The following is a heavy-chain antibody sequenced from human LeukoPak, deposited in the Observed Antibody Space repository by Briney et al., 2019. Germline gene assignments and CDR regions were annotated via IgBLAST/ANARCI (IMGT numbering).Heavy chain of an antibody. CDR1: GFTFSSYA. J-gene: IGHJ4*02. D-gene: IGHD3-10*01. V-gene: IGHV3-23*01. Sequence: GESLRPSCAASGFTFSSYAMSWVRQAPGKGLEWVSAISGSGGSTYYADSVKGRFTISRDNSKNTLYLQMNSLRAEDTAVYYCAKDYSYLWFGELLRYYFDYWGQGTLVTVSP. CDR2: ISGSGGST. CDR3: AKDYSYLWFGELLRYYFDY.